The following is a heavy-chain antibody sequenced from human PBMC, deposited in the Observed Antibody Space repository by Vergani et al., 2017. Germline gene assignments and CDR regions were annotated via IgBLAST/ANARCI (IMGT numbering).Heavy chain of an antibody. D-gene: IGHD5-12*01. J-gene: IGHJ5*02. V-gene: IGHV5-51*01. CDR1: GYSFTSYW. Sequence: EVQLVQSGAEVKKPGESLTISCKGSGYSFTSYWIGWVRQMPGKGLEWMGIIYPGDSDTRYSPSFQGQVTISADKSISTAYMQWSSLKASDTAMYYCARQERGRDSGYARSYNWFDPWGQGTLVTVSS. CDR2: IYPGDSDT. CDR3: ARQERGRDSGYARSYNWFDP.